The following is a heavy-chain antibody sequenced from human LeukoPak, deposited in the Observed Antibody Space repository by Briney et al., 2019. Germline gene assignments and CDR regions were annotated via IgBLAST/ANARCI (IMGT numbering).Heavy chain of an antibody. CDR1: GFTFSSYA. D-gene: IGHD6-19*01. Sequence: PGGSLRLSCAAPGFTFSSYAMHWVRQAPGKGLEWVAVISYDGSNKYYADSVKGRFTISRDNAKNSLYLQMNSLRAEDTAVYYCARRSWVAVADSYYYYYYMDVWGKGTTVTISS. CDR3: ARRSWVAVADSYYYYYYMDV. J-gene: IGHJ6*03. CDR2: ISYDGSNK. V-gene: IGHV3-30*04.